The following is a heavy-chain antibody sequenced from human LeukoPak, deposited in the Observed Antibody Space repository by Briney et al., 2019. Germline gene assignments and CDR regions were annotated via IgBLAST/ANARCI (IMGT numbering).Heavy chain of an antibody. J-gene: IGHJ4*02. CDR1: GGSISSNNYY. CDR3: AKLTPLDSWIQLWSTPKYYFDY. D-gene: IGHD5-18*01. Sequence: PSETLSLTCTVSGGSISSNNYYWGWIRQPPGKGLACIGSIYYSGSTYYNPSLKSRVTISVDTSKNQFSLKLSSVTAADTAVYYCAKLTPLDSWIQLWSTPKYYFDYWGQGTLVTVSS. CDR2: IYYSGST. V-gene: IGHV4-39*01.